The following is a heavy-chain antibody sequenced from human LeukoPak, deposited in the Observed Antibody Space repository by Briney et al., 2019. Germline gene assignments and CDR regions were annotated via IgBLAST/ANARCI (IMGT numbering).Heavy chain of an antibody. V-gene: IGHV4-39*01. CDR1: GGSISSSSYY. Sequence: PSETLSLTCTVSGGSISSSSYYWGWIRQPPGTGLEWIGSIYYSGSTYYNPSLKSRVTISVDTSKNQFSLKLSSVTAADTAVYYCARPAIAVAGSLDYWGQGTLVTVSS. CDR3: ARPAIAVAGSLDY. J-gene: IGHJ4*02. D-gene: IGHD6-19*01. CDR2: IYYSGST.